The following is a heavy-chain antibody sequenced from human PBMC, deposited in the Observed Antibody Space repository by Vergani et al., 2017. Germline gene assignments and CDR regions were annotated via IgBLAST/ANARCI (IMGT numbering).Heavy chain of an antibody. J-gene: IGHJ4*02. CDR3: ARLYGRDSSGSKYCDY. D-gene: IGHD3-22*01. CDR1: GYSFTNYW. CDR2: IHLADSDT. V-gene: IGHV5-51*01. Sequence: EVQLVQSGAEVKKPGESLKISCQISGYSFTNYWIGWVRQMPGKGLEWMGIIHLADSDTRYSPSFQGQVTISVDKSISTAYLQRSSLKASDSAMYYCARLYGRDSSGSKYCDYWGQGTLVTVSS.